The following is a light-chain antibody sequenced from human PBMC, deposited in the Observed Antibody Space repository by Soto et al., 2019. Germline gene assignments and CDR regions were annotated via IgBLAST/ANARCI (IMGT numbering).Light chain of an antibody. J-gene: IGLJ1*01. CDR2: DAS. CDR1: RTDVADGYDY. Sequence: QSVLTQPASVSGSPGQSIAISCTGVRTDVADGYDYVSWYQQHPGQAPQLIIYDASNRPSGVSDRFSASKSGNTASLTISGLQAEDEVDYSSCSYTSSISPCVFGTGTKVTVL. V-gene: IGLV2-14*03. CDR3: CSYTSSISPCV.